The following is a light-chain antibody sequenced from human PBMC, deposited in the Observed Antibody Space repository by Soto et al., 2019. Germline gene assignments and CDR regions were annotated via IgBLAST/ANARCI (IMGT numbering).Light chain of an antibody. V-gene: IGKV1-5*01. CDR1: QSISNW. CDR3: QQFGT. Sequence: DIQMTQSASTLSASLGDRVTITCRASQSISNWLAWYQQKAGKSPKLLIYDASSLESGVPSRFNGGGSGTEFTLTIPGLQPEDFATYYCQQFGTFGQGTKVDIK. CDR2: DAS. J-gene: IGKJ1*01.